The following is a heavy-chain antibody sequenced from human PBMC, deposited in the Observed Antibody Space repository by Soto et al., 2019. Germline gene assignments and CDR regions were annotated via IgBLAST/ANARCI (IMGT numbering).Heavy chain of an antibody. CDR3: AKIKQGYFDY. CDR2: ISGGGSAT. Sequence: VQLLESGGGLVQPGGSLRLSCAASGFIFDNYAMSWVRQAPGKGLEWISTISGGGSATFYADSVKDRFTISGDSSKSTMYLQMHSLRAEDTAIYYCAKIKQGYFDYWGQGTQVIVSS. CDR1: GFIFDNYA. J-gene: IGHJ4*02. V-gene: IGHV3-23*01.